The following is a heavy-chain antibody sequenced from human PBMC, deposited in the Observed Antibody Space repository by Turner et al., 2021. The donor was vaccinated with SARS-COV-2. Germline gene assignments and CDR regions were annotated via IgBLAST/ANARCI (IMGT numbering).Heavy chain of an antibody. CDR2: SSSSYI. Sequence: SSSSYIYYADSVKGGFTISRDNAKNSLYLQMNSLRAEDTAVYYCARGTYYYDSSVYSGTNWFDPWGQGTLVTVSS. V-gene: IGHV3-21*01. J-gene: IGHJ5*02. CDR3: ARGTYYYDSSVYSGTNWFDP. D-gene: IGHD3-22*01.